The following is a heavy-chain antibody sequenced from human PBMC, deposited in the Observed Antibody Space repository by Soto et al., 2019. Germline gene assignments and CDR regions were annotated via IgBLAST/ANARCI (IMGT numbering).Heavy chain of an antibody. V-gene: IGHV3-11*06. D-gene: IGHD4-17*01. Sequence: GSLRLSCAASGFTFSDYYMSWIRQAPGKGLEWVSYISSSSSYTNYADSVKGRFTISRDNAKNSLYLQMNSLRAEDTAVYYCARGLYGDYQPFDYWGQGTLVTVSS. CDR3: ARGLYGDYQPFDY. CDR2: ISSSSSYT. J-gene: IGHJ4*02. CDR1: GFTFSDYY.